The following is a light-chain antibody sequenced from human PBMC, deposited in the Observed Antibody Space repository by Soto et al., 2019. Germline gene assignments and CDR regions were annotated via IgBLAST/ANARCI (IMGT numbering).Light chain of an antibody. CDR3: QQFNSYPLT. CDR1: QGISSS. Sequence: AIQLTQSPSSLSASVGDRVTITCRASQGISSSLAWYQQKPGEAPKLLIYYASSLQGGVPSKFSGSGSGTDFTLTISSLQSEDFSTYYCQQFNSYPLTFGGGTKV. V-gene: IGKV1-13*02. CDR2: YAS. J-gene: IGKJ4*01.